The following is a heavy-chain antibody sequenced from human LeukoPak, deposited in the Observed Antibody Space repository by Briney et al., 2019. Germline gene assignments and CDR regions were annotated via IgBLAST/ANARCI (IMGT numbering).Heavy chain of an antibody. V-gene: IGHV3-23*01. CDR1: EFTFSSYV. CDR3: AKDPGRPYYDILTGYSSPSYFDY. D-gene: IGHD3-9*01. Sequence: GGSLRLSCAASEFTFSSYVMAWVRQAPGKGLEWVSTITPGGGTYYADSVKGRFTISRDNSKNTLYLQMNSLRAEDTAVYYCAKDPGRPYYDILTGYSSPSYFDYWGQGTLVTVSS. J-gene: IGHJ4*02. CDR2: ITPGGGT.